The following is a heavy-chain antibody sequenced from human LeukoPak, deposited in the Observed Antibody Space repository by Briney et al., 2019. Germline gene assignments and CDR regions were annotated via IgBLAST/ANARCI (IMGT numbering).Heavy chain of an antibody. CDR2: ICYTGST. J-gene: IGHJ6*03. CDR1: GGSVSSGGYY. Sequence: SEPLSLTCTVSGGSVSSGGYYWSWSRQHPDRGLEWIGYICYTGSTCYHPSLESRLTISLDTSTNQFSLKLGSLTAADTAMYYCATPAYYSYVDVWGKGTAVTVS. V-gene: IGHV4-31*03. CDR3: ATPAYYSYVDV.